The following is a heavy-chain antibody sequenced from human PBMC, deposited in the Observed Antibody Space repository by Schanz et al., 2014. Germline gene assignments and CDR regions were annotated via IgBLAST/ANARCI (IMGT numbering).Heavy chain of an antibody. D-gene: IGHD3-10*01. CDR1: GFTLSSYG. V-gene: IGHV3-30*18. J-gene: IGHJ5*01. CDR3: AKQHIVRGVIYLNWFDS. Sequence: QVQLVESGGGVVQPGRSLRLSCAASGFTLSSYGMHWVRQAPGKGLEWVAFINSDGTKRFYADSVKGRFTISRDNSKNTVHLQMNSLRAEDTAVYYCAKQHIVRGVIYLNWFDSWGQGTLVTVSS. CDR2: INSDGTKR.